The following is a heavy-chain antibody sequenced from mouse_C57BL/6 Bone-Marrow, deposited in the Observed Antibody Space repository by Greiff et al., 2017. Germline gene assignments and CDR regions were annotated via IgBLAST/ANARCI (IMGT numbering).Heavy chain of an antibody. V-gene: IGHV1-52*01. CDR2: IDPSDSET. CDR3: ARLGGKRAMDY. J-gene: IGHJ4*01. CDR1: GYTFTSYW. D-gene: IGHD2-1*01. Sequence: QVQLQQPGAELVRPGSSVKLSCKASGYTFTSYWMHWVKQRPIQGLEWIGNIDPSDSETHYNQKFKDKATLTVDKSSSTAYMQLSSLTSEDSAVYYCARLGGKRAMDYWGQGTSVTVSS.